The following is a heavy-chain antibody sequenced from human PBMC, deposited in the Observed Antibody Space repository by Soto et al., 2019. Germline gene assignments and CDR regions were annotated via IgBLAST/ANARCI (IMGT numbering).Heavy chain of an antibody. V-gene: IGHV5-10-1*01. D-gene: IGHD1-7*01. CDR2: IDPSDSYT. CDR1: GYSFTSYW. J-gene: IGHJ6*02. CDR3: ARHEELIHYYGMDV. Sequence: GESLKISCKGSGYSFTSYWISLVRQMPGKGLEWMGRIDPSDSYTNYSPSFQGHVNISADKSISTAYLQWSSLKASDTAMYYCARHEELIHYYGMDVWGQGTTVTVSS.